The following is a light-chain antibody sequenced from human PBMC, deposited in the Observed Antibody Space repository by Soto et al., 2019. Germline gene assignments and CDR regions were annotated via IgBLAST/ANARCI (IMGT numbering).Light chain of an antibody. V-gene: IGKV1-9*01. CDR1: QGISSY. J-gene: IGKJ4*01. Sequence: DIQLTQSPSFLSASVGDRVTITCRASQGISSYLAWHQQKPGKAPRLLIYAASTLQSGVPSRFSGSGSETEFTLTIRSLQPEDLATYYCQQLSSYPLTFGGGTKVEIK. CDR2: AAS. CDR3: QQLSSYPLT.